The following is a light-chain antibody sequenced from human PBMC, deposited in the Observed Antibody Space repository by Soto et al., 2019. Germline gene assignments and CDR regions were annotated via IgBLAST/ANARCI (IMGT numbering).Light chain of an antibody. J-gene: IGKJ1*01. V-gene: IGKV3-20*01. CDR3: QQYGGLPWT. Sequence: EIVLTQTPGTLSLSPGDRATLSCGASRSVSAGYLAWYQQKPGQAPRLLIYAASRRATGIPDRFSGSGSGTDFVLTISRLEPEDLAVYYCQQYGGLPWTFGHGTKVEIK. CDR1: RSVSAGY. CDR2: AAS.